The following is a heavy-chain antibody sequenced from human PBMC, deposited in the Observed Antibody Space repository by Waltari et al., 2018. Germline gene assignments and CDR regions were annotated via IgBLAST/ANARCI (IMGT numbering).Heavy chain of an antibody. CDR1: GGSISSGDYY. Sequence: QVQLQESGPGLVKPSQTLSLTCTVSGGSISSGDYYWSWIRQPPGTGLEWIGYIYYSGSTYYNPSLKSRVTISVDTSKNQFSLKLSSVTAADTAVYYCARAGYYYDSSGTKTVYFDYWGQGTLVTVSS. V-gene: IGHV4-30-4*08. J-gene: IGHJ4*02. CDR3: ARAGYYYDSSGTKTVYFDY. CDR2: IYYSGST. D-gene: IGHD3-22*01.